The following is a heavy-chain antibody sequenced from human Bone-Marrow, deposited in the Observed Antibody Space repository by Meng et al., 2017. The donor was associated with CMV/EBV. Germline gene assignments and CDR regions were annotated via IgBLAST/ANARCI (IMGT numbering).Heavy chain of an antibody. CDR2: INPSGGST. D-gene: IGHD6-19*01. J-gene: IGHJ6*02. CDR3: ARGPSIAVAGETSKSSRYYYGMDV. Sequence: ASVKVSCKASGYTFTSYYMHWVRQAPGQGLEWMGIINPSGGSTSYAQKFQGRVTMTRDTSTSTVYMELSRLRSDDTAVYYCARGPSIAVAGETSKSSRYYYGMDVWGQGTTVTVSS. V-gene: IGHV1-46*01. CDR1: GYTFTSYY.